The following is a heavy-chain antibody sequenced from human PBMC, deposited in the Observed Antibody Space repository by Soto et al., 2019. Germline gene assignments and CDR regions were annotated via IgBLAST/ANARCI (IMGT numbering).Heavy chain of an antibody. Sequence: SETLSLTCTVSGVSISSSSYYWGWIRQPPGKGLEWIGSIYYSGSTYYNPSLKSRVTISVDTSKNQFSLKLSSVTAADTAVYYCARRLATTFDPWGQGTLVTVPS. V-gene: IGHV4-39*01. CDR3: ARRLATTFDP. J-gene: IGHJ5*02. CDR1: GVSISSSSYY. CDR2: IYYSGST.